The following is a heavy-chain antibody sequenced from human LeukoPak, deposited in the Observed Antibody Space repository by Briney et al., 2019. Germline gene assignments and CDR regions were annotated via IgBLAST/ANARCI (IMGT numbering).Heavy chain of an antibody. CDR2: IKEDGGEK. V-gene: IGHV3-7*01. CDR1: EFSFNNYW. Sequence: GGSLRLSCAASEFSFNNYWMMWVRQAPGKGLEWVANIKEDGGEKYYMDSVKGRFTISRDNAKNSLYLQMNSLRVDDTAIYYCARGMLGTFWYFDPWGRGTLVTVSS. J-gene: IGHJ2*01. CDR3: ARGMLGTFWYFDP. D-gene: IGHD3-10*02.